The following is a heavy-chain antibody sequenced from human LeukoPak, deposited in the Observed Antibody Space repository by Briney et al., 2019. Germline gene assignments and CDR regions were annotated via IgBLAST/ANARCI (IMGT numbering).Heavy chain of an antibody. D-gene: IGHD3-9*01. V-gene: IGHV3-9*01. J-gene: IGHJ6*02. Sequence: GWSLRLSCAASGFTFDDYAMHWVRQAPGKGLEWVSGISWNSGSIGYADSVKGRFTISRDNAKNSLYLQMNSLRAEDTALDYFGKEGYDKRTGPYGVDVWGQATTVTVSS. CDR3: GKEGYDKRTGPYGVDV. CDR1: GFTFDDYA. CDR2: ISWNSGSI.